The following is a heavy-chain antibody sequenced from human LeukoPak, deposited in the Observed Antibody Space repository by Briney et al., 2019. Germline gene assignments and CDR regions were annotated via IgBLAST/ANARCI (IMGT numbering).Heavy chain of an antibody. CDR3: AKVMITVVTTSKLDS. V-gene: IGHV3-30*02. J-gene: IGHJ4*02. D-gene: IGHD4-23*01. CDR2: IWYDGSNK. CDR1: GFTFSSYG. Sequence: GGSLRLSCAASGFTFSSYGMHWVRQAPDKGLEWVAVIWYDGSNKYYADSVKGRFTISRDNSKNTLYLQMNNLRTDDTAFYYCAKVMITVVTTSKLDSWGQGTLVTVSS.